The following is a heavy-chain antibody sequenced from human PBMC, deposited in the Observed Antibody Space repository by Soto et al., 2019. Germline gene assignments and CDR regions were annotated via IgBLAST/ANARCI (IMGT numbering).Heavy chain of an antibody. D-gene: IGHD2-2*01. CDR1: GGTFSSYA. V-gene: IGHV1-69*01. CDR3: ARSQGSSTSLEIYYYYYYGMDV. CDR2: IIPISGTA. Sequence: QVQLVQSGAEVKKPGSSVKVSCKASGGTFSSYAISWVRQAPGQGLEWMGGIIPISGTANYAQKFQGRVTSTADESTSTAYMELSSLRSEDTAVYYCARSQGSSTSLEIYYYYYYGMDVWGPGTTVTVSS. J-gene: IGHJ6*02.